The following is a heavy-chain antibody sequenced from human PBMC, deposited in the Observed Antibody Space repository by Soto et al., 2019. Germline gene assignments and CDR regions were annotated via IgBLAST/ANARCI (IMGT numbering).Heavy chain of an antibody. CDR2: IYYTGTT. J-gene: IGHJ4*02. Sequence: CLICSVSGGSLSIYYWGWIRQPPGKGLEWIGYIYYTGTTNYHPSLKSRVTISVDTSKNQFSLKLSSVTAADTAVYYCARHRYSYGAYYFDYWGQGTLVTVS. CDR3: ARHRYSYGAYYFDY. D-gene: IGHD5-18*01. V-gene: IGHV4-59*08. CDR1: GGSLSIYY.